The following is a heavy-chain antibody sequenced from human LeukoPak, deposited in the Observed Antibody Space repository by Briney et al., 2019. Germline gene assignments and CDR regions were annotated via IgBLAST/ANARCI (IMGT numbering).Heavy chain of an antibody. CDR3: ARDLMGIAYRGAFYY. Sequence: PGGSPRLSCAASGFTFDDYTMHWVRQAPGKGLEWVAVISYDGSNKYYADSVKGRFTISRDNAKNSLYLQMNSLRAEDTAVYYCARDLMGIAYRGAFYYWGQGTLVTVSS. V-gene: IGHV3-30*04. D-gene: IGHD6-13*01. J-gene: IGHJ4*02. CDR1: GFTFDDYT. CDR2: ISYDGSNK.